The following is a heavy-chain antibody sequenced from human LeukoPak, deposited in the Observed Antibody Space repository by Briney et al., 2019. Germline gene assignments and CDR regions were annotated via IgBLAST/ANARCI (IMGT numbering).Heavy chain of an antibody. CDR2: ISYGADST. CDR3: ARNQLELRPHYYYYGMDV. Sequence: PGGSLRLSCAASGFSFSTYAMNWVRQAPGKGLEWVPAISYGADSTYYADSVKGRFTISRDNSKNTLYLQMNSLRAEETAVYYCARNQLELRPHYYYYGMDVWGQGTTVTVSS. D-gene: IGHD1-7*01. V-gene: IGHV3-23*01. CDR1: GFSFSTYA. J-gene: IGHJ6*02.